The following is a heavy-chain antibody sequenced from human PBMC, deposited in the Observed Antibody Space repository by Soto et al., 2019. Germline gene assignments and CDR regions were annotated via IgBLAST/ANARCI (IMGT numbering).Heavy chain of an antibody. V-gene: IGHV3-23*01. CDR2: ISDSGGST. D-gene: IGHD2-2*02. CDR3: AKDRDCSTGTCYIGGNWFDP. CDR1: GITFSSYA. Sequence: ELQVLESGGGLVQPGGSLRLSCAVSGITFSSYAMSWVRQAPGKGLKWVSAISDSGGSTYYADSVKGRFTISRDNSKNTLSLQMNSLRAEDTAVYHCAKDRDCSTGTCYIGGNWFDPWGQGTLVTVSS. J-gene: IGHJ5*02.